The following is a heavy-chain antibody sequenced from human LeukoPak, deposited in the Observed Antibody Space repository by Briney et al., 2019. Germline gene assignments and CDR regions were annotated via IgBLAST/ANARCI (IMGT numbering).Heavy chain of an antibody. J-gene: IGHJ4*02. CDR3: ARDKASSWYLNGYYFDY. Sequence: AGGSLRLSCAASGFTFSSYAMRWVRQAPGKGLEWVAVISYDGSNKYYADSVKGRFTISRDTSKNTLYLQMNSLRAADTAVYYCARDKASSWYLNGYYFDYWGQGTLVTVSS. CDR1: GFTFSSYA. D-gene: IGHD6-13*01. V-gene: IGHV3-30*04. CDR2: ISYDGSNK.